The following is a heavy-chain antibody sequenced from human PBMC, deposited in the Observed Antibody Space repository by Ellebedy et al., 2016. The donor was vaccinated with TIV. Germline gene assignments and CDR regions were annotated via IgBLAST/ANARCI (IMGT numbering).Heavy chain of an antibody. J-gene: IGHJ4*02. CDR3: ASRGGVSGWLGY. Sequence: ASVKVSXXVSGYTLTELSMHWVRQAPGKGLEWMGGFDPEDGETIYAQKFQGRVTMTEDTSTDTAYMELSSLRSEDTAVYYCASRGGVSGWLGYWGQGTLVTVSS. CDR1: GYTLTELS. V-gene: IGHV1-24*01. D-gene: IGHD6-19*01. CDR2: FDPEDGET.